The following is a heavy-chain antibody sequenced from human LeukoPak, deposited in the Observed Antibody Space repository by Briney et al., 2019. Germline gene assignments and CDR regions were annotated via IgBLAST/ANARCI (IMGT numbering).Heavy chain of an antibody. J-gene: IGHJ4*02. CDR1: GGTFSSYA. V-gene: IGHV1-69*13. Sequence: ASVKVSCKASGGTFSSYAISWVRQAPGQGLEWMGGIIPIFGTANYAQKFQGRVTITADESTSTAYMELSSLRSEDTAVYYCARDRRTYYYGSGSYYKVGRLDFWGQGTLVTVSS. CDR2: IIPIFGTA. CDR3: ARDRRTYYYGSGSYYKVGRLDF. D-gene: IGHD3-10*01.